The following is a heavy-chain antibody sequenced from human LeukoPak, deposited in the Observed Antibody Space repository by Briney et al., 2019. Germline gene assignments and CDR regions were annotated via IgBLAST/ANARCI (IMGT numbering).Heavy chain of an antibody. V-gene: IGHV3-23*01. Sequence: GGSLRLSCAASGFTFSNYAMSWVREAPGKGLEWVSGISGSDGTTYYADSVKGRFTISRDNSKNTLYLQMNGLRAEDTAVYYCAKCNGYYGSGSSVIDYWGQGTLVTVSS. J-gene: IGHJ4*02. D-gene: IGHD3-10*01. CDR3: AKCNGYYGSGSSVIDY. CDR1: GFTFSNYA. CDR2: ISGSDGTT.